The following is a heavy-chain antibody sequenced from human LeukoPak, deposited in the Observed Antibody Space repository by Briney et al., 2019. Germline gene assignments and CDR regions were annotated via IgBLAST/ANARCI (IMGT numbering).Heavy chain of an antibody. CDR2: INPNSGGT. J-gene: IGHJ6*03. V-gene: IGHV1-2*02. Sequence: ASVKVSCKASGYTFTGYYMHWVRQAPGQGLEWMGWINPNSGGTNYAQKFQGRVTMTRDTSISTAYMELSRLRSDGTAVYYCARVAVVVPAAKYYMDVWGKGTTVTVSS. D-gene: IGHD2-2*01. CDR1: GYTFTGYY. CDR3: ARVAVVVPAAKYYMDV.